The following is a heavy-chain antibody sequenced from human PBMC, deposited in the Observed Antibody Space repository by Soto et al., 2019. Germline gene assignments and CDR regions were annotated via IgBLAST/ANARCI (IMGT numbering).Heavy chain of an antibody. D-gene: IGHD1-26*01. CDR3: AIEKVGATSIHVFDI. J-gene: IGHJ3*02. V-gene: IGHV3-33*05. CDR1: GFNFKTYA. CDR2: ISYDGSLE. Sequence: GGSLRLSCVVFGFNFKTYAIHWVRQAPGKGLEWVAVISYDGSLEYYADSVKGRFTISRDNAKNSLYLQMNSLRAEDTAVYYCAIEKVGATSIHVFDIWGQGTMVTVSS.